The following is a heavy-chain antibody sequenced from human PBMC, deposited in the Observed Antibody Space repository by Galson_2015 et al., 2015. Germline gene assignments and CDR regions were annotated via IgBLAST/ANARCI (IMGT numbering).Heavy chain of an antibody. CDR1: GDSVSTNSAA. Sequence: CAISGDSVSTNSAAWYWIRQSPSRGLVWLGRTYYRSKWYHDYAPSVKSRITIDPDTSKNHFSLQLNSVTPEDTAVYYCARDGSGSSGWSFFDYWGQGTLVTVSS. J-gene: IGHJ4*02. CDR3: ARDGSGSSGWSFFDY. D-gene: IGHD6-19*01. CDR2: TYYRSKWYH. V-gene: IGHV6-1*01.